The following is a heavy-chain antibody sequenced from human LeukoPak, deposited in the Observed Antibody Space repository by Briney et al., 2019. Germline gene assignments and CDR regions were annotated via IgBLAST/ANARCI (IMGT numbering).Heavy chain of an antibody. CDR1: GYTFTSYD. CDR3: ARDASSSLSGQFDY. J-gene: IGHJ4*02. CDR2: MNPNSGNT. D-gene: IGHD6-6*01. Sequence: ASVKVSCKASGYTFTSYDINWVRQATGQGLEWMGWMNPNSGNTGYAQKFQGRVTMTRDMSTSTVYMELSSLRSEDTAVYYCARDASSSLSGQFDYWGQGTLVTVSS. V-gene: IGHV1-8*01.